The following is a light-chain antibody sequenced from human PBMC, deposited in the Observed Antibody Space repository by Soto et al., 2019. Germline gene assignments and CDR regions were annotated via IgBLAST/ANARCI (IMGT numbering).Light chain of an antibody. CDR2: DVS. Sequence: QSALTQPRSVSGSTGRSVTISCTGTSSDVGGYNYVSWYQQHPGKAPKLMIYDVSKRPSGVPDRFSGSKSGNTASLTISGLQAEDEADYYCCSYAGSYKGVFGTGTKVTVL. V-gene: IGLV2-11*01. J-gene: IGLJ1*01. CDR1: SSDVGGYNY. CDR3: CSYAGSYKGV.